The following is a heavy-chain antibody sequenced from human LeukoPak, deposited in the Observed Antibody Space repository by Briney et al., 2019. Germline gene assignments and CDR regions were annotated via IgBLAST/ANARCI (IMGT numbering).Heavy chain of an antibody. Sequence: ASVKLSCNASVYTFTSYAMHWVRQPPGQRLEWMGWINAGNGNTKYSQEFQGRVTITRDTSASTAYLELSSLRSEDTAVYYCARDLGSRGVRSNWFDGWGQGTLVTVSS. CDR2: INAGNGNT. V-gene: IGHV1-3*03. CDR3: ARDLGSRGVRSNWFDG. CDR1: VYTFTSYA. J-gene: IGHJ5*02. D-gene: IGHD3-10*01.